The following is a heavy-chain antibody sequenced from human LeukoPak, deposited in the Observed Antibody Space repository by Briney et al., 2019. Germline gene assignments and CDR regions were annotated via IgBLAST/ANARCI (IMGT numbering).Heavy chain of an antibody. J-gene: IGHJ6*03. CDR2: IYSSGST. CDR3: ARESPNYDFWSGYYYYYMDV. Sequence: SETLSLTCTVSGDSINNYYWSWIRQPAGQGLEWIGRIYSSGSTDFNPSLKSRVTMSVDASKNQFSLKLSSVTAADTAVYYCARESPNYDFWSGYYYYYMDVWGKGTTVTVSS. D-gene: IGHD3-3*01. CDR1: GDSINNYY. V-gene: IGHV4-4*07.